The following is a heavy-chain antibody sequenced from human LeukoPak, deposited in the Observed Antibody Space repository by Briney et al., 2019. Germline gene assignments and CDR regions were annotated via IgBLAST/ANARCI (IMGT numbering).Heavy chain of an antibody. CDR1: GGSISSGGNY. Sequence: SETLSLTCTVSGGSISSGGNYWTWIRQNPGKGLEWIGYINYSGNAYYNPSLKSQVTISVDTSKNQFSLKLSSVTAADTAVYYCARNELISSNYYYYGMDVWGQGTTVTVSS. CDR2: INYSGNA. J-gene: IGHJ6*02. V-gene: IGHV4-31*01. CDR3: ARNELISSNYYYYGMDV.